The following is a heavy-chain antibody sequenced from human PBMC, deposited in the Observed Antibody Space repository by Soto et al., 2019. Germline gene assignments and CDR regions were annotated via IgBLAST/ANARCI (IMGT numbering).Heavy chain of an antibody. CDR1: GGSISSHF. CDR2: IYSSGST. CDR3: ARGSVDYDTYFDS. V-gene: IGHV4-59*11. Sequence: SETLSLTCTVSGGSISSHFWHWLRQPPGKTLEWIGYIYSSGSTNYNPSLKSRVAISVDTSKNQFSLNLTFVTAADSAVYYCARGSVDYDTYFDSWGQGTLVTVSS. J-gene: IGHJ4*02. D-gene: IGHD4-17*01.